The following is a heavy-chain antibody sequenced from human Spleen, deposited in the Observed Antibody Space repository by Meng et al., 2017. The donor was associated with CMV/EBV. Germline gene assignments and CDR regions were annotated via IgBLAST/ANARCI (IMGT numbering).Heavy chain of an antibody. V-gene: IGHV3-74*01. J-gene: IGHJ5*02. Sequence: GESLKISCAASGFTLSNYWMYWVRQAPGKGLVWVARIDRDGNSTAFADYVRGRFTISRDNAKNTLYLQMNSLRVDDTAVYFCARDNTTMIRGVAKRGNWFDPWGQGTLVTVSS. CDR2: IDRDGNST. D-gene: IGHD3-10*01. CDR1: GFTLSNYW. CDR3: ARDNTTMIRGVAKRGNWFDP.